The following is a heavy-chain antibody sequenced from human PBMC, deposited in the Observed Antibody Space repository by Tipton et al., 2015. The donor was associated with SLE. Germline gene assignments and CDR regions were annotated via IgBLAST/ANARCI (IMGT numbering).Heavy chain of an antibody. D-gene: IGHD5-24*01. CDR3: AREDGRHGYNP. V-gene: IGHV4-31*03. CDR2: IYYTGST. Sequence: TLSLTCIVSGGSISSGVYYWSWIRQHPGKGLEWIGYIYYTGSTYYNPSLKSRVSISGDTSKNQFSLKLRSVTAADTAVYYCAREDGRHGYNPWGQGTQVTVSS. J-gene: IGHJ3*01. CDR1: GGSISSGVYY.